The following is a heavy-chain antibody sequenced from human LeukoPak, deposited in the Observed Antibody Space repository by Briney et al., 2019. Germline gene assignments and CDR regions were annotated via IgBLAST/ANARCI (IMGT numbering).Heavy chain of an antibody. CDR3: ARGTPLQYYYGSGTPNWFDP. V-gene: IGHV1-2*02. D-gene: IGHD3-10*01. J-gene: IGHJ5*02. CDR1: GYTFTGYY. Sequence: GASVKVSCKASGYTFTGYYMHWVRQAPGQGLEWMGWINPNSGGTNYAQKLQGRVTMTTDTSTSTAYMELRSLRSDDTAVYYCARGTPLQYYYGSGTPNWFDPWGQGTLVTVSS. CDR2: INPNSGGT.